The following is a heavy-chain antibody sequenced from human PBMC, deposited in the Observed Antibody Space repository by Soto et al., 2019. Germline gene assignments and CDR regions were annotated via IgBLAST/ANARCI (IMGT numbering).Heavy chain of an antibody. CDR2: ISYDGSNK. CDR1: GFTFSSYA. J-gene: IGHJ6*02. CDR3: ARDPWSLVVVQAAREYYYGMDV. D-gene: IGHD2-2*01. V-gene: IGHV3-30-3*01. Sequence: QVQLVESGGGVVEPGRSLRLSCAASGFTFSSYAMHWVRQAPGKGLERVAGISYDGSNKYYADSLKGRFTISRDNTKNTLYLQLNSLRADDTAVYYCARDPWSLVVVQAAREYYYGMDVWGQGTTVTVSS.